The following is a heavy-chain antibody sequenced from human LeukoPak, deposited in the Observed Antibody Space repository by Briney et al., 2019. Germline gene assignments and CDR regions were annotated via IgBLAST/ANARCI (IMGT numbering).Heavy chain of an antibody. Sequence: PGGSLRLXCAASGFTFSTYWMHWVRKAPGKGLVWVSHINSDGSTTTYADSVKGRFTISRDNAKNTLYLQMNSLRAEDTAVYYCVAHPSVRGDPWGQGTLVTVSS. CDR1: GFTFSTYW. CDR3: VAHPSVRGDP. CDR2: INSDGSTT. D-gene: IGHD5/OR15-5a*01. V-gene: IGHV3-74*01. J-gene: IGHJ5*02.